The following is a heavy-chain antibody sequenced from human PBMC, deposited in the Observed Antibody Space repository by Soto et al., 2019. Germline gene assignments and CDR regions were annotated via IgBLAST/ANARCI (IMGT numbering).Heavy chain of an antibody. D-gene: IGHD3-22*01. CDR1: GFTFSSYA. J-gene: IGHJ4*02. Sequence: GGSLRLSCAASGFTFSSYAMSWVRQAPGKGLEWVSAISGSGVSTYYADSVKGRFTISRDNSKSTLYLQMNSLRAEDTAVYYCAKSPGMYYYDSSGYYHYDYWGQGT. CDR3: AKSPGMYYYDSSGYYHYDY. CDR2: ISGSGVST. V-gene: IGHV3-23*01.